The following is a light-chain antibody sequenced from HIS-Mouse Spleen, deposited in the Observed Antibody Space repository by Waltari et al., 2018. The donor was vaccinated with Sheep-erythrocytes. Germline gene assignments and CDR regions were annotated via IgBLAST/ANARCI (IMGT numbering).Light chain of an antibody. CDR1: SSDVGGLKY. CDR3: CSYAGSYKYV. Sequence: QSALTQPRSVSGSPGQSVTISCTGTSSDVGGLKYVSWYQQHPGKAPNLMICDVSKGPSGGPDRFLDSKCGNTASLAISALEAEDEADYYCCSYAGSYKYVFGTGTKVTV. V-gene: IGLV2-11*01. CDR2: DVS. J-gene: IGLJ1*01.